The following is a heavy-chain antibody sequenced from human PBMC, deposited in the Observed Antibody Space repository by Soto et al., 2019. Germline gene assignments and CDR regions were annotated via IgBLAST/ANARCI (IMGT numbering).Heavy chain of an antibody. CDR3: TTAVGRHYYYGMDV. Sequence: GGSLRLSCAASGFTFSSYAMSWVRQAPGKGLEWVGRIKSKTDGGTTDYAAPVKGRFTISRDDSKNTLYLQMNSLKTEDTAVYYCTTAVGRHYYYGMDVWGQGTTVTVSS. CDR2: IKSKTDGGTT. CDR1: GFTFSSYA. V-gene: IGHV3-15*01. J-gene: IGHJ6*02. D-gene: IGHD2-15*01.